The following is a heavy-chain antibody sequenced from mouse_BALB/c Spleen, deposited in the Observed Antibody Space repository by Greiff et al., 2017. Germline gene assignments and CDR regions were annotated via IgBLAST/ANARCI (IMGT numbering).Heavy chain of an antibody. CDR3: ARDVAY. CDR2: ISDGGSYT. J-gene: IGHJ3*01. CDR1: GFTFSDYY. V-gene: IGHV5-4*02. Sequence: EVKLMESGGGLVKPGGSLKLSCAASGFTFSDYYMYWVRQTPEKRLEWVATISDGGSYTYYPDSVKGRFTISRDNAKNNLYLQMSSLKSEDTAMYYCARDVAYWGQGTLVTVSA.